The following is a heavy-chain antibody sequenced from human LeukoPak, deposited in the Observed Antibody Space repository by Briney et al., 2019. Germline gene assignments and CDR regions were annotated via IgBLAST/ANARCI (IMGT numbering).Heavy chain of an antibody. D-gene: IGHD1-26*01. CDR3: AREGASGSYHYVMDV. CDR1: GFTFSSYE. CDR2: IRSSASTI. J-gene: IGHJ6*02. V-gene: IGHV3-48*03. Sequence: GGSLRLSCTASGFTFSSYEMNWVRQAPGKGLEWLSYIRSSASTIYYADSVKGRFTISRDNAKNSLYLQMNSLRAKDTAIDYCAREGASGSYHYVMDVWGQGTTVTVSS.